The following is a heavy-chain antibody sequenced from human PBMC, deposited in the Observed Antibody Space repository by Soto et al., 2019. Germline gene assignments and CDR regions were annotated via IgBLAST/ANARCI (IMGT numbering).Heavy chain of an antibody. V-gene: IGHV1-46*01. J-gene: IGHJ3*02. Sequence: ASVKVSCKASGYTFTSYYMHWVRQAPGQGLEWMGIINPSGGSTSYAQKFQGRVTMTRDTSTSTVYMELSSLRSEDTAVYYCARDPGMLSSGWAFDIRGPGTMVYVSS. CDR3: ARDPGMLSSGWAFDI. D-gene: IGHD3-22*01. CDR1: GYTFTSYY. CDR2: INPSGGST.